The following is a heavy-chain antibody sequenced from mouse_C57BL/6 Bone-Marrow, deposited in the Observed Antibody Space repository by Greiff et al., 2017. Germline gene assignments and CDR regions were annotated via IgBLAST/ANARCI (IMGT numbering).Heavy chain of an antibody. CDR2: IDPANGNT. CDR3: ARGGLGRVYYYAMEG. Sequence: VQLQQSVAELVRPGASVKLSCTASGFNIKNTYMHWVKQRPEQGLEWIGRIDPANGNTKYAPKFQGKATITADASSNTAYLQLSSLTSEDAAIWYCARGGLGRVYYYAMEGWGQGTSVTVAS. D-gene: IGHD4-1*01. V-gene: IGHV14-3*01. CDR1: GFNIKNTY. J-gene: IGHJ4*01.